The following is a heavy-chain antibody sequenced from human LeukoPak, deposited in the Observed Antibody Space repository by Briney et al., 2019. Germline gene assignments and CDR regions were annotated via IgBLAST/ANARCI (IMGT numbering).Heavy chain of an antibody. J-gene: IGHJ4*02. D-gene: IGHD6-13*01. CDR1: GGSISSHY. CDR2: IYYSGST. CDR3: ASGIGRAANFDY. V-gene: IGHV4-59*11. Sequence: PSETLSLTCTVSGGSISSHYWSWIRQPPGKGLEWIGYIYYSGSTNYNPSLKSRVTISVDTSKNQFSLKLSSVTAADTAVYFCASGIGRAANFDYWGQGALVTVSS.